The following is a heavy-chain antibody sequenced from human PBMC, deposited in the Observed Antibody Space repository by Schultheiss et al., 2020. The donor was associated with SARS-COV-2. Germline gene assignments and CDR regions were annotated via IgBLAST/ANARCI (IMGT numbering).Heavy chain of an antibody. J-gene: IGHJ6*02. CDR1: GGSISSGDYY. V-gene: IGHV4-30-4*01. Sequence: SETLSLTCTVSGGSISSGDYYWSWIRQPPGKGLEWIGYIYHSGSTYYNPSLKSRVTISVDKSKNQFSLKLSSVTAADTAVYYCARYLLGYCSGGSCYYGMDVWGQGTTVTVSS. CDR2: IYHSGST. D-gene: IGHD2-15*01. CDR3: ARYLLGYCSGGSCYYGMDV.